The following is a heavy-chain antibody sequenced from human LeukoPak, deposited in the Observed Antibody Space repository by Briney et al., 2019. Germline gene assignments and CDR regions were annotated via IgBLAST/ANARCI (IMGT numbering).Heavy chain of an antibody. Sequence: ASVKVSCKPSGYTFTSYYMHWVRQAPGQGPEWMGRIHPSGGSTTYAQEFQGRVAMTRDTSTSTLYMDLSSLRSEDTAVYYCAREKTGDYLFDYWGQGTLVTVSS. V-gene: IGHV1-46*01. J-gene: IGHJ4*02. CDR1: GYTFTSYY. D-gene: IGHD4-17*01. CDR3: AREKTGDYLFDY. CDR2: IHPSGGST.